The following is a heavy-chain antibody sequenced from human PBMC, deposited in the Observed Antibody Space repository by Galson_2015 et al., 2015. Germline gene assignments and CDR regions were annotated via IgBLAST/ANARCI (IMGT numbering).Heavy chain of an antibody. CDR1: GDSVSSNSAA. CDR2: TYYRSKWYN. V-gene: IGHV6-1*01. Sequence: CAISGDSVSSNSAAWNWIRQSPSRGLEWLGRTYYRSKWYNDYAVPVKSRITINPDTSKNQFSLQQNSVTPEDTAAYYCAREVQRIYYFDYWGQGTLVTVSS. CDR3: AREVQRIYYFDY. D-gene: IGHD6-25*01. J-gene: IGHJ4*02.